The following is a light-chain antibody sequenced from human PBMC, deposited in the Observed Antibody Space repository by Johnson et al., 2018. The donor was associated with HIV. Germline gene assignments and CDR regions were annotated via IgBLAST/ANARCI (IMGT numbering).Light chain of an antibody. J-gene: IGLJ1*01. CDR2: DNN. CDR3: GTWDSSLNGYV. Sequence: QSVLTQPPSVSAAPGQKVTISCSGRSSNIGNNYVSWYQQLPGKAPKLFIFDNNKRPSGIPDRFSGSKSGTSATLGITGLQTGDEADYYCGTWDSSLNGYVFGTETKVTVL. CDR1: SSNIGNNY. V-gene: IGLV1-51*01.